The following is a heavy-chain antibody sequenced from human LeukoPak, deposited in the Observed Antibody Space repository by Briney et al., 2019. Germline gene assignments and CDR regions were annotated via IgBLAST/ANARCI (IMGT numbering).Heavy chain of an antibody. Sequence: GGSLRLSCAASGFTFGNAWMSWVRQAPGKGLEWVGRIKSKTDGGTTDYAAPVKGRFTISRDDSKNTLYLQMNSLKTEDTSVYYCTTVGPRGSSRLGYWGQGTLVTVSS. CDR3: TTVGPRGSSRLGY. CDR2: IKSKTDGGTT. D-gene: IGHD1-26*01. V-gene: IGHV3-15*01. J-gene: IGHJ4*02. CDR1: GFTFGNAW.